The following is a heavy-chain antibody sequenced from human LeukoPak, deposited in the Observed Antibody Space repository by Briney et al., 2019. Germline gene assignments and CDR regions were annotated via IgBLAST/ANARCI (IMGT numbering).Heavy chain of an antibody. CDR2: INPNSGGT. V-gene: IGHV1-2*02. CDR1: GYTFTVYY. J-gene: IGHJ5*02. Sequence: ASVKVSCKPSGYTFTVYYMHWVRHAPGQGLEWMGWINPNSGGTNYAQKFQGRVTMTRDTSISTAYMELSRLRSDDTAVYYCARISYGSGSYYNANWFDPWGQGTLVTVSS. D-gene: IGHD3-10*01. CDR3: ARISYGSGSYYNANWFDP.